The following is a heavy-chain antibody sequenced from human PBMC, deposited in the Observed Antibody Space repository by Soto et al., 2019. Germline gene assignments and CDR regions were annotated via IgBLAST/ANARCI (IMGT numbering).Heavy chain of an antibody. Sequence: QVQLPQWGAGLLKPSDTLSLTCAVHGGSFSGFYWTWIRQPPGKGLEWIGEINHSGSSNYNPPLKSRVTMSLDTSRNQFSLSLNSVTAADPAVYYCARMAGTWYFDLWGRGTLVTVSS. J-gene: IGHJ2*01. V-gene: IGHV4-34*01. CDR1: GGSFSGFY. CDR2: INHSGSS. CDR3: ARMAGTWYFDL.